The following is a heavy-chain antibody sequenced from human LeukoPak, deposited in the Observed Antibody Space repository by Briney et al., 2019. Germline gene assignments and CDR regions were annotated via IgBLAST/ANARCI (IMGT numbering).Heavy chain of an antibody. V-gene: IGHV1-8*01. Sequence: ASVKVSCKASGYTFTGYDINWVRQATGQGLEWMGWMNPNSGNTGFARKFQGRVTMTRNTSISAAYMELTSLRSGDTAVYYCARGVGIVATISKKHFDYWGQGTLVTVSS. CDR2: MNPNSGNT. CDR1: GYTFTGYD. J-gene: IGHJ4*02. D-gene: IGHD5-12*01. CDR3: ARGVGIVATISKKHFDY.